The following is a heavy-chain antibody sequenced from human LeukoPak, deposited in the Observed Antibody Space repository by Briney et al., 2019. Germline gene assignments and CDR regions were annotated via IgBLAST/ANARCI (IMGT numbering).Heavy chain of an antibody. CDR1: GFIFDDSL. Sequence: GGPLRLSCVASGFIFDDSLMHWVRQAPGKGLEWVSLISRDGSTPYYADSVKGRFTISRDNSKNSLFLQMNSLTTEDTAVYFCARDIRGNCFDPWGQGTLVTVSS. CDR3: ARDIRGNCFDP. D-gene: IGHD3-16*01. J-gene: IGHJ5*02. V-gene: IGHV3-43*01. CDR2: ISRDGSTP.